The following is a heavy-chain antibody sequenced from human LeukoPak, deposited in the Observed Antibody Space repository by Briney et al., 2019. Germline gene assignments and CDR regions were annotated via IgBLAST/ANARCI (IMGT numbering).Heavy chain of an antibody. CDR2: MHYTGTT. V-gene: IGHV4-59*08. CDR3: ARHANYYGSGSYLNWFDL. J-gene: IGHJ5*02. Sequence: TSETLSLTCTVSGGSISSYYWSWIRQPPGKGLEWIGYMHYTGTTNHNPSLKSRVTISVDASKNQFSLKLSSVTAADTAAYYCARHANYYGSGSYLNWFDLWGQGTLVTVSS. CDR1: GGSISSYY. D-gene: IGHD3-10*01.